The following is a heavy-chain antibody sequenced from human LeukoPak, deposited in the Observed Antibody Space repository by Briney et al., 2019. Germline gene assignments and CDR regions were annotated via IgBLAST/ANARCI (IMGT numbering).Heavy chain of an antibody. CDR1: GGSISSYY. J-gene: IGHJ3*02. V-gene: IGHV4-59*01. D-gene: IGHD1-26*01. Sequence: PSETLSLTCTVTGGSISSYYWSWIRQPPGKGLEWIGYIYYSGSTSYNPSLKSRVTISVDTSKKQFSLKLSSVTAADTAFYYCARYIVSYPHDAFDIWGQGTMVTVSS. CDR3: ARYIVSYPHDAFDI. CDR2: IYYSGST.